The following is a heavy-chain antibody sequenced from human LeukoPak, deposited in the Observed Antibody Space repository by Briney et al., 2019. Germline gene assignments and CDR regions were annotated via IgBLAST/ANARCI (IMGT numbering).Heavy chain of an antibody. CDR3: ARDKGYDILTGYSRSLLYNWFDP. Sequence: GASVKVSCKASGYTFTGYYMHWVRQAPGQGLEWMGWINPNSGGTNYAQKFQGRVTMTRDTSISTAYMELSRLRSDDTAVYYCARDKGYDILTGYSRSLLYNWFDPWGQGTLVTVSS. CDR2: INPNSGGT. D-gene: IGHD3-9*01. J-gene: IGHJ5*02. CDR1: GYTFTGYY. V-gene: IGHV1-2*02.